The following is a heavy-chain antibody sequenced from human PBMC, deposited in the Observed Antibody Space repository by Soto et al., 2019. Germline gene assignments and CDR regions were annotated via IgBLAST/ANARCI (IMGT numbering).Heavy chain of an antibody. CDR1: GGSISSYY. Sequence: PSETLSLTCTVSGGSISSYYWSWIRQPAGKGLEWIGRIYTSGSTNYNPSLKSRVTMSVDTSKNQFSLKLSSVTAADTAVYYCASELSYYYDSSRYASAYYFDYWGQGTLVTVSS. CDR3: ASELSYYYDSSRYASAYYFDY. D-gene: IGHD3-22*01. V-gene: IGHV4-4*07. CDR2: IYTSGST. J-gene: IGHJ4*02.